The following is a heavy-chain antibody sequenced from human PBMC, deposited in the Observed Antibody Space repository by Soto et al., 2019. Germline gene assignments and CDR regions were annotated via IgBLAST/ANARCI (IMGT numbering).Heavy chain of an antibody. CDR1: GFTFSDTL. D-gene: IGHD1-26*01. CDR3: ARDIVSVGPRANEAFDV. CDR2: INPANGNT. V-gene: IGHV1-3*01. J-gene: IGHJ3*01. Sequence: QVQLVQSGAELKKPGASVNISCQASGFTFSDTLINWVRQGPGQRLEWMGWINPANGNTRYSEPFQGRVTISSLSSASTAYVALSDLTSEDPALYYCARDIVSVGPRANEAFDVWGQGTMITVSS.